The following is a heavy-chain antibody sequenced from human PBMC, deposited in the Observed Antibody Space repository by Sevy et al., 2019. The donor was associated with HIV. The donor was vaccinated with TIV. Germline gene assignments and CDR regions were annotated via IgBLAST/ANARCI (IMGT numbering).Heavy chain of an antibody. D-gene: IGHD1-26*01. V-gene: IGHV4-59*08. CDR3: AGENAWGRGYS. CDR2: IYYNGHI. CDR1: GVSITSLY. J-gene: IGHJ4*02. Sequence: GSLRLSCTVSGVSITSLYWNWIRQPPGKGLEWIANIYYNGHINYNPSLKSRVTLSLDTSKNQFSLRLSSVTAADTAMYYCAGENAWGRGYSWGQGTLVTVSS.